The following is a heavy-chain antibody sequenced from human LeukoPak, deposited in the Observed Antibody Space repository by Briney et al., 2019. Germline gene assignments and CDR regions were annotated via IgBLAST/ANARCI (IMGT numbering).Heavy chain of an antibody. CDR1: GFTFDDYA. V-gene: IGHV3-9*03. D-gene: IGHD1-1*01. Sequence: PGGSLRLSCAASGFTFDDYAMHWVRQAPGKGLDWVSGISWNSGSIGYADSVKGRFTISRDNAKNSLYLQMNSLRAEDMTLCYCAKAGTTCDYFDYWGQGTLVTVSS. J-gene: IGHJ4*02. CDR3: AKAGTTCDYFDY. CDR2: ISWNSGSI.